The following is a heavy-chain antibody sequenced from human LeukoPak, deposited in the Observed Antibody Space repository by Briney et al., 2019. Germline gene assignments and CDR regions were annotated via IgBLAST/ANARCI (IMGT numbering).Heavy chain of an antibody. CDR1: GYTFTGYY. J-gene: IGHJ6*03. V-gene: IGHV1-2*02. Sequence: ASVKVSCEASGYTFTGYYMHWVRQAPGQGLEWMGWINPNSGGTNYAQKFQGRVTMTRDTSISTAYMELSRLRSDDTAVYYCARVGPPWDYMDVWGKGTTVTVSS. CDR2: INPNSGGT. CDR3: ARVGPPWDYMDV.